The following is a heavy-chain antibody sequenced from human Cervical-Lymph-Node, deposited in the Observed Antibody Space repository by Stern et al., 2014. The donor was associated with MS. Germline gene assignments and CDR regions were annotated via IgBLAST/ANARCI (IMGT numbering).Heavy chain of an antibody. Sequence: QLQLQESGPGLVKPSETLSLTCAVSGDSISSYTHYWAWIRQPPGKGLEWIGSVYDSGAPYSTPSLSSPVTIPVNPSKNPSPLGLTSVTAADTAVYYCAKHACTGAACPFDLWGQGTLVTVSS. J-gene: IGHJ4*02. CDR3: AKHACTGAACPFDL. V-gene: IGHV4-39*01. D-gene: IGHD2-8*02. CDR2: VYDSGAP. CDR1: GDSISSYTHY.